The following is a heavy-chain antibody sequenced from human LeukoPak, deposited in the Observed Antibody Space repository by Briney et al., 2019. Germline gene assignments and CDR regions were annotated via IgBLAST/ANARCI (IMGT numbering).Heavy chain of an antibody. V-gene: IGHV3-30*03. Sequence: GGSLRLSCAASGFTFSSYGMHWVRQAPGKGLEWVAVISYDGSNKYYADSVKGRFTISRDNSKNTLYLQMNSLRAEDTAVYYCARAYISRRDGYNSGYWGQGTLVTVSS. CDR1: GFTFSSYG. D-gene: IGHD5-24*01. CDR2: ISYDGSNK. J-gene: IGHJ4*02. CDR3: ARAYISRRDGYNSGY.